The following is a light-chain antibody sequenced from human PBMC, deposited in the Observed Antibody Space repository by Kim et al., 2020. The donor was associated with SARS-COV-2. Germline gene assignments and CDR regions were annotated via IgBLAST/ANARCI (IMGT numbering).Light chain of an antibody. Sequence: GQSIAISCTGTTSAVGGYNYVSWYQQHPGKAPKLMIYDVSKRPSGVSNRFSGSKSGNTASLTISGLQAEDEADYYCSSYTSSSTLVFGTGTKVTVL. J-gene: IGLJ1*01. CDR2: DVS. CDR3: SSYTSSSTLV. V-gene: IGLV2-14*04. CDR1: TSAVGGYNY.